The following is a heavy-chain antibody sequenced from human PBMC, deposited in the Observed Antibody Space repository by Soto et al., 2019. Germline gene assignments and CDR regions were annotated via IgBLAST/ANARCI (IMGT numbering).Heavy chain of an antibody. V-gene: IGHV3-23*01. D-gene: IGHD1-26*01. CDR2: ISGSGGST. CDR3: AKASAPGGTYFPLWF. CDR1: GFTFSSYG. J-gene: IGHJ4*02. Sequence: GGSLRLSCAASGFTFSSYGMSWVRQAPGKGLEWVSPISGSGGSTYYADSVKGRFTISRDNSKNTLYLQMNSLRAEDTAVYYCAKASAPGGTYFPLWFWGQGTLVTVSS.